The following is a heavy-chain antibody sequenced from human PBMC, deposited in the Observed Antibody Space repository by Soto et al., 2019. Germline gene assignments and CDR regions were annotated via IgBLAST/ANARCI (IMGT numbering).Heavy chain of an antibody. CDR2: NYRDHSA. V-gene: IGHV3-66*01. J-gene: IGHJ4*02. CDR1: GFTFSSYA. Sequence: PGGSLRLSCAASGFTFSSYAMNWVRQAPGKGLEWVAVNYRDHSAYYAGFVKGRFIISRDNSKNTVYLQMNNLRAEDTAVYYCARGPDNYFDVWGQGTLVTVSS. CDR3: ARGPDNYFDV.